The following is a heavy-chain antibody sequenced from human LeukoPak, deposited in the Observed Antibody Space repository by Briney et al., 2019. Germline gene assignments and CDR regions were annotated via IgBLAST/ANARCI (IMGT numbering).Heavy chain of an antibody. V-gene: IGHV3-48*04. CDR2: ISASSKSI. CDR3: ARFQGSSLWFGRTTGMDV. Sequence: LPGGSLRLSCAASGFTFSSFAMSWVRQAPGKGLEWVSGISASSKSIYYVDSVKGRFTISRDNAKNSLYLQMNSLRAEDTAVYYCARFQGSSLWFGRTTGMDVWGQGTTVTVSS. J-gene: IGHJ6*02. CDR1: GFTFSSFA. D-gene: IGHD3-10*01.